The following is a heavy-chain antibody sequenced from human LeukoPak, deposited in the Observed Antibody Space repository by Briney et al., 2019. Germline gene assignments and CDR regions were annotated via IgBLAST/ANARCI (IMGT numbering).Heavy chain of an antibody. CDR3: ANSPVAGTNYFDY. J-gene: IGHJ4*02. CDR2: ISGSGGST. CDR1: GFTFSSYA. V-gene: IGHV3-23*01. D-gene: IGHD6-19*01. Sequence: GGSLRLSCAASGFTFSSYAMSWVRQAPGKGLEWVSAISGSGGSTYYADSVKGRFTISRDNSKNTLYLQMNSLRAEDTAVYYCANSPVAGTNYFDYWGQGTLVTVSS.